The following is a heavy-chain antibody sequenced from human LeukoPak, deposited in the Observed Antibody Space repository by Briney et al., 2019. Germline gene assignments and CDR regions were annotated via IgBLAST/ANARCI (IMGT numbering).Heavy chain of an antibody. CDR2: ISSRSSYI. D-gene: IGHD4-17*01. Sequence: GGSLRLSCAASGFTFSSYWMHWVRQAPGKGLVWVSSISSRSSYIYYADSVKGRFTISRDNAKNSLYLQMNSLRAGDTAVYYCARGELYGDYDRAGPFDYWGQGTLVTVSS. J-gene: IGHJ4*02. CDR3: ARGELYGDYDRAGPFDY. CDR1: GFTFSSYW. V-gene: IGHV3-21*01.